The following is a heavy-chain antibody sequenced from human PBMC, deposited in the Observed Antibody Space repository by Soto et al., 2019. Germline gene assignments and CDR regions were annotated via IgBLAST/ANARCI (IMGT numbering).Heavy chain of an antibody. CDR1: GGAFSSYT. CDR3: THIVAKRCGMDV. CDR2: IIPILGIA. V-gene: IGHV1-69*02. J-gene: IGHJ6*02. D-gene: IGHD5-12*01. Sequence: QVQLVQSGAEVKKPGSSVKVSCKASGGAFSSYTISWVRQAPGQGLEWMGRIIPILGIANYAQKFQGRVTITADTSTSTAYMERSSLRCEDTAVYYCTHIVAKRCGMDVWGQGTTVTVSS.